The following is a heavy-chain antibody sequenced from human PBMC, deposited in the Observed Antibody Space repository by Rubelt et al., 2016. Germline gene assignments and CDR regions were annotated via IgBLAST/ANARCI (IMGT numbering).Heavy chain of an antibody. J-gene: IGHJ5*01. CDR3: ARSTMVRMTWGDLGFDP. V-gene: IGHV3-30*02. CDR1: GFSFSSHG. Sequence: GGSLRLSCAASGFSFSSHGMNWVRQAPGRGLEWVAFILYDGSDKKYGDSVKGRFTISRDNYKNTLYLQMNSLRAEDTAVYYCARSTMVRMTWGDLGFDPWGQGTLVTVSS. D-gene: IGHD3-10*01. CDR2: ILYDGSDK.